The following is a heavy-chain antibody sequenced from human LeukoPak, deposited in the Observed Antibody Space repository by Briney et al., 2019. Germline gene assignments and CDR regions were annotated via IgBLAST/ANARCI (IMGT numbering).Heavy chain of an antibody. Sequence: GGSLRLSCAASGFTFSSYGMHWVRQAPGKGLEWVAVISYDGSNKYYADSVKGRFTISRDNSKNTLYLQMNSLRAEDTAVYYCARGAGAYYYYYGMDVWGQGTTVTVSS. D-gene: IGHD3-10*01. V-gene: IGHV3-30*03. CDR3: ARGAGAYYYYYGMDV. CDR2: ISYDGSNK. J-gene: IGHJ6*02. CDR1: GFTFSSYG.